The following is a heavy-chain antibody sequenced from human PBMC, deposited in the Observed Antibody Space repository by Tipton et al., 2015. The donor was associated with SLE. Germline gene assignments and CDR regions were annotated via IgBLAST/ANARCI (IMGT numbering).Heavy chain of an antibody. D-gene: IGHD3-22*01. CDR2: INHSGST. CDR3: ARHHYEGGFDY. J-gene: IGHJ4*02. Sequence: TLSLTCAVYGGSFSGYYWSWIRQPPGKGLEWIGEINHSGSTNYNPSPKSRVTISVDTSKNQFSLKLSSVTAADTAVYYCARHHYEGGFDYWGQGTLVTVSS. CDR1: GGSFSGYY. V-gene: IGHV4-34*01.